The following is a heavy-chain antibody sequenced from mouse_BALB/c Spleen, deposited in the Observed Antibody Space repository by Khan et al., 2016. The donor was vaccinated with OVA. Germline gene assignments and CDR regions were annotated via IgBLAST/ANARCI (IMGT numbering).Heavy chain of an antibody. V-gene: IGHV5-6*01. CDR2: ISSGGDYT. CDR3: ADHLTGSFAY. Sequence: EVELVESGGDLVKPSGSLKLSCAASGFTFSSYSMSWVRQTPDKRLVWVASISSGGDYTYYPASVKGRFTISRDNAKNTLYLQMSDLKSEDTAMDYCADHLTGSFAYWGQGTLVTVSA. J-gene: IGHJ3*01. CDR1: GFTFSSYS. D-gene: IGHD4-1*01.